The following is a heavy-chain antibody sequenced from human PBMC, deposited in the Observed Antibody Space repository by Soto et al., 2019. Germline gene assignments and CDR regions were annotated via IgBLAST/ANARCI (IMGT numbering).Heavy chain of an antibody. D-gene: IGHD3-10*01. CDR1: GFTFDDYA. Sequence: EVQLVESGGGLVQPGRSLRLSCAASGFTFDDYAMHWVRQAPGKGLEWVSGISWNSGSIGYADSVKGRFTISRDNAKNSLYLQMSSLRAEDTALYYCAKDSHGSGSYGFDYWGQGTLVTVSS. J-gene: IGHJ4*02. CDR2: ISWNSGSI. CDR3: AKDSHGSGSYGFDY. V-gene: IGHV3-9*01.